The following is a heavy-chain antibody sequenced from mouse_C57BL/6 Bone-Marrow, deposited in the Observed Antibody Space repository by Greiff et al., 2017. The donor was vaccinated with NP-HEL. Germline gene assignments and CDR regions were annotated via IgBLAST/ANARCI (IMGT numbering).Heavy chain of an antibody. V-gene: IGHV5-12*01. J-gene: IGHJ4*01. Sequence: EVKLVESGGGLVQPGGSLKLSCAASGFTFSDYYMYWVSQTPEKRLEWVAYISNGGGRTYYPDTVKGRFTISRDNAKNTMYMQMSRLQSEDTAMYCCARRSGLTAMDYWGQGTSVTVSS. CDR1: GFTFSDYY. D-gene: IGHD1-3*01. CDR3: ARRSGLTAMDY. CDR2: ISNGGGRT.